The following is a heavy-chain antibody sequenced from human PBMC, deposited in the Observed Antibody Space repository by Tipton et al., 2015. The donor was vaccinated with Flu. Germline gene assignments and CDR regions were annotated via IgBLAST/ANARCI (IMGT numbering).Heavy chain of an antibody. J-gene: IGHJ5*02. CDR3: ARRDYSNYVSEPKNWFDP. CDR1: GGSISSYY. Sequence: TLSLTCTVSGGSISSYYWSWIRQPPGKGLEWIGNIHRTGTTYYNPSLKSRVTISVDTSKNQFSLRLASVTAADTAVYFCARRDYSNYVSEPKNWFDPWGQGTLVTVSS. CDR2: IHRTGTT. D-gene: IGHD4-11*01. V-gene: IGHV4-59*04.